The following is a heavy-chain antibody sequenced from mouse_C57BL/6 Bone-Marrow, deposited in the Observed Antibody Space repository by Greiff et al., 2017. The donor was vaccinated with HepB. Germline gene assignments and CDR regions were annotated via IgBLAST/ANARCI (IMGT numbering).Heavy chain of an antibody. CDR3: ARESYYSNYGGFAY. CDR2: IWSGGST. CDR1: GFSLTSYG. Sequence: VQLQQSGPGLVQPSQSLSITCTVSGFSLTSYGVHWVRQSPGKGLEWLGVIWSGGSTDYNAAFISRLSISKDNSKSQVFFKMNSLQADDTAIYYSARESYYSNYGGFAYWGQGTLVTVSA. J-gene: IGHJ3*01. D-gene: IGHD2-5*01. V-gene: IGHV2-2*01.